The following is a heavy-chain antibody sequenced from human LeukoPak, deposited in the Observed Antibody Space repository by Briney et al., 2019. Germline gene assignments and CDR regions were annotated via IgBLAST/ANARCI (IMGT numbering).Heavy chain of an antibody. J-gene: IGHJ4*02. Sequence: GDSLKISCKGSGYSFANYWIGWVRQMPGKGLEWMGIIYPNASDTRYSLSFRGQVTISADKSIATAYLRWNSLKASDTAMYYCALSSGAYDSAGYFDYWGQGTLVTVSS. CDR1: GYSFANYW. D-gene: IGHD3-22*01. CDR2: IYPNASDT. CDR3: ALSSGAYDSAGYFDY. V-gene: IGHV5-51*01.